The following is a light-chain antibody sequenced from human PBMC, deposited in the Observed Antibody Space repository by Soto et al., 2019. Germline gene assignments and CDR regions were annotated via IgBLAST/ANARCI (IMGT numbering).Light chain of an antibody. Sequence: QSVLTQPPSASGTRGQRVTISCSGSSSNIGSNTVNWYQQITGTAPKLLIYNDNQRPSGVPDRFSGSKSGTSGSLAISGLQSEDECDYYCAAWDESLNGHVVFGGGTKATVL. V-gene: IGLV1-44*01. J-gene: IGLJ2*01. CDR2: NDN. CDR1: SSNIGSNT. CDR3: AAWDESLNGHVV.